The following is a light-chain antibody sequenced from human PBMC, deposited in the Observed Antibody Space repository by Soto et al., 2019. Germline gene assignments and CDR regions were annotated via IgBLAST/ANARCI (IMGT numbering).Light chain of an antibody. J-gene: IGKJ4*01. V-gene: IGKV1-27*01. CDR2: GAS. Sequence: DIQMTQSPSSLSASVGDRVTITCRASQDISNYLTWYQQKPGKVPKLLSYGASTLQPGVPSRFSGGGSGTDFTLTISSLQPEDVATYYCQRYNTPPLTFGGGTKVEIK. CDR1: QDISNY. CDR3: QRYNTPPLT.